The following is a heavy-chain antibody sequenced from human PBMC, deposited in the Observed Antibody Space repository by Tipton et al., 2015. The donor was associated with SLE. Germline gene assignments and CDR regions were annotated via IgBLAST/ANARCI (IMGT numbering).Heavy chain of an antibody. CDR2: INHSGLT. CDR1: GGSFTAYY. V-gene: IGHV4-34*01. Sequence: TLSITCAVYGGSFTAYYWSWIRQAPGKGLEWIGEINHSGLTNYSPSLRSRVSMSVHMAKDQFSLKLSSVTAADSAMYYCARVETLMVVTPIYFFDRWGQGSLVAVSS. D-gene: IGHD4-23*01. CDR3: ARVETLMVVTPIYFFDR. J-gene: IGHJ4*02.